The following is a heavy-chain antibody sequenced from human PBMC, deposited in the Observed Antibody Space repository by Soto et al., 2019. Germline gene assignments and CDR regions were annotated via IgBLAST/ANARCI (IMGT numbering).Heavy chain of an antibody. CDR1: GGPISSGGYY. CDR3: SRGVKFCCGGSCYWGWFGP. J-gene: IGHJ5*02. Sequence: SETLSLTCTVSGGPISSGGYYWSWIRQHPGKGLEWIGYIYYSGSTYYNPSLKSRVTISVDTSKNQFSLKLSSVTAADTAVYYFSRGVKFCCGGSCYWGWFGPWGQETQDTFSS. V-gene: IGHV4-31*03. D-gene: IGHD2-15*01. CDR2: IYYSGST.